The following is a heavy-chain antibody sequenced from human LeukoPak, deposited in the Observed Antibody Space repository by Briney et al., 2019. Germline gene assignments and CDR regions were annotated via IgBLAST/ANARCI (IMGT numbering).Heavy chain of an antibody. D-gene: IGHD2-2*01. J-gene: IGHJ4*02. CDR1: GGSISSGGYS. CDR2: IHDSGST. Sequence: SETLSLTCAVSGGSISSGGYSWSWIRQTPGKGLEWIAYIHDSGSTYYNPSLKSRVSISIDTSKNQFSLKLNSVTAADTAVYYCARSPTKRVPEDYWGQGTLVTVSS. V-gene: IGHV4-30-4*07. CDR3: ARSPTKRVPEDY.